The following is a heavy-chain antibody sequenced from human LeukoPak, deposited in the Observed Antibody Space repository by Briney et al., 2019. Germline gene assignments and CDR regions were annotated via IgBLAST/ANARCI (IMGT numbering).Heavy chain of an antibody. V-gene: IGHV1-24*01. CDR3: ATGDSSGYYSFSY. CDR2: FDPEDGET. Sequence: ASVKVSCKVSGYTLTKLSMHWVRQAPGKGLEWMGGFDPEDGETIYAQKFQGRVTMTEDTSTDTAYMELSSLRSEDTAVYYCATGDSSGYYSFSYWGQGTLVTVSS. D-gene: IGHD3-22*01. CDR1: GYTLTKLS. J-gene: IGHJ4*02.